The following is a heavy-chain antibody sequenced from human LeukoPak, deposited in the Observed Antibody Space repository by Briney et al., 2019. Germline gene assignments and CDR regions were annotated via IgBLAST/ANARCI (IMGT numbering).Heavy chain of an antibody. CDR3: ASKIMVRGPEAFDI. D-gene: IGHD3-10*01. Sequence: GGSLRLSCAASGFTFGSYSMNWVRQAPGKGLEWVSSISSGSSYIYYADSVKGRFTISRDNAKNSLYLQMNSLRAEDTAVYYCASKIMVRGPEAFDIWGQGTMVTVSS. CDR1: GFTFGSYS. V-gene: IGHV3-21*01. J-gene: IGHJ3*02. CDR2: ISSGSSYI.